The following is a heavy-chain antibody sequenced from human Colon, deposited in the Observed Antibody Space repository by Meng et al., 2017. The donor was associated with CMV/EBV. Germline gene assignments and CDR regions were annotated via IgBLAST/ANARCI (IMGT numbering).Heavy chain of an antibody. Sequence: SETLSLTCAVYGGSFSGYYWSWNRQPPGKGLEWIGEINHSGSTNYNPSLKSRVTISVDTSKNQFSLKLSSVTAADTAVYYCARITSTVAEYYFDYWGQGTLVTVSS. J-gene: IGHJ4*02. CDR1: GGSFSGYY. V-gene: IGHV4-34*01. D-gene: IGHD4-23*01. CDR2: INHSGST. CDR3: ARITSTVAEYYFDY.